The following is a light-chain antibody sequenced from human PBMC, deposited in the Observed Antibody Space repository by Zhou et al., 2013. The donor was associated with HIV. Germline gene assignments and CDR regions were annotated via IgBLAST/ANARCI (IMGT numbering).Light chain of an antibody. Sequence: DMQMTQSPTSLSASVGDRVTITCRTTQSITNNLNWYQHKQGRAPNLLIFDASRLQSGVPSRFSGSGSGTEFTLTISRLQPEDSATYYCQETYTNFHTFGPGPRWIS. J-gene: IGKJ3*01. V-gene: IGKV1-39*01. CDR2: DAS. CDR3: QETYTNFHT. CDR1: QSITNN.